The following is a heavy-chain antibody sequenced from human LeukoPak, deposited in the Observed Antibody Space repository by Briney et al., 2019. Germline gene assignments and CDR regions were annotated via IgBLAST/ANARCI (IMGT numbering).Heavy chain of an antibody. CDR1: GGSISSYY. D-gene: IGHD2-2*01. J-gene: IGHJ5*02. CDR3: ARDLRYCSSTSCYGWFDP. Sequence: PSETLSLTCTVSGGSISSYYWSWIRQPPGKGLEWIGYIYYSGSTNYNPSLKSRVTISVDTSKNQFSLKLSSVTAADTAVYYCARDLRYCSSTSCYGWFDPWGQGTLVTVSS. V-gene: IGHV4-59*01. CDR2: IYYSGST.